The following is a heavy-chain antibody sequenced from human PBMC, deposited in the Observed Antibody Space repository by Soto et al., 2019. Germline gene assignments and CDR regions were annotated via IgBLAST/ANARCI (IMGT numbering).Heavy chain of an antibody. CDR2: IYYSGST. CDR3: AREGLVSSSHPEVGYYYYYMDV. Sequence: SETLSLTCTVSGGSISSYYWSWIRQPPGKGLEWIGYIYYSGSTNYNPSLKSRVTISVDTSKNQFSLKLSSVTAADTAVYYCAREGLVSSSHPEVGYYYYYMDVWGKGTTVTVSS. D-gene: IGHD6-6*01. CDR1: GGSISSYY. V-gene: IGHV4-59*01. J-gene: IGHJ6*03.